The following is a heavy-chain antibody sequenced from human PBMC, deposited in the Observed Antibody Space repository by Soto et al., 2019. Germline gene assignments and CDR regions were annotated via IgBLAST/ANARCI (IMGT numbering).Heavy chain of an antibody. V-gene: IGHV4-31*03. CDR1: GGSISSGGYY. J-gene: IGHJ6*02. CDR3: ARDPLPLAYCGGDCYPNNYYYYYGMDV. Sequence: SETLSLTCTVSGGSISSGGYYWSWIRQHPGKGLEWIGYIYYSGSTYYNPSLKSRVTISVDTSKNQFSLKLSSVTAADTAVYYCARDPLPLAYCGGDCYPNNYYYYYGMDVWGQGTTVTVSS. CDR2: IYYSGST. D-gene: IGHD2-21*02.